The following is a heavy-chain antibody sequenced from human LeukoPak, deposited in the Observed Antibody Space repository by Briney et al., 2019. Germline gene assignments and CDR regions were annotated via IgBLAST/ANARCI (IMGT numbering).Heavy chain of an antibody. Sequence: KTSETLSLTCAVYGGSFSGYYWSWIRQPPGKGLEWIGEINHSGSTNYNPSLKSRVTISVDTSKNQFSLKLSPVTAADTAVYYCARAGSSSWSNLRYRDWFDPWGQGTLVTVSS. J-gene: IGHJ5*02. D-gene: IGHD6-13*01. CDR2: INHSGST. CDR3: ARAGSSSWSNLRYRDWFDP. CDR1: GGSFSGYY. V-gene: IGHV4-34*01.